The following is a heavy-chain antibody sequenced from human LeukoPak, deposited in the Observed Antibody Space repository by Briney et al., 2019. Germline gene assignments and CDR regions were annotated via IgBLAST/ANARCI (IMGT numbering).Heavy chain of an antibody. Sequence: GGSLRLSCAASGLSFSAYGMNWVRQAPGKGLEWVSAIGGSGATTYYADSVRGRFTISRDNSKNTMYLQMSSLRAEDTAIYYCGKIRLEDSATGYWGQGTLVTVSS. CDR3: GKIRLEDSATGY. V-gene: IGHV3-23*01. CDR1: GLSFSAYG. D-gene: IGHD2-15*01. J-gene: IGHJ4*02. CDR2: IGGSGATT.